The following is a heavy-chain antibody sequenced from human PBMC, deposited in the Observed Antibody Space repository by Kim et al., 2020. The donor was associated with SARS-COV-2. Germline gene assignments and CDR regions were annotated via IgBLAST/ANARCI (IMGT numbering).Heavy chain of an antibody. CDR3: ATAYNWNLYYGMDV. CDR2: FDPEDGET. J-gene: IGHJ6*02. Sequence: ASVKVSCKVSGYTLTELSMHWVRQAPGKELEWMGGFDPEDGETIYAQKFQGRVTMTEDTSTDTAYMELSSLRSEDTAVYYCATAYNWNLYYGMDVWGQGTTVTVSS. V-gene: IGHV1-24*01. CDR1: GYTLTELS. D-gene: IGHD1-20*01.